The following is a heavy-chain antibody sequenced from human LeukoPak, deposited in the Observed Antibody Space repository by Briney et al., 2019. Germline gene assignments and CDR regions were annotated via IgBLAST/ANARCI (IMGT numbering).Heavy chain of an antibody. CDR1: GYSLNSAYY. CDR3: ARNMTTIRGGGFDI. CDR2: IYHSRST. J-gene: IGHJ3*02. D-gene: IGHD2-15*01. Sequence: SETLSLTCAVSGYSLNSAYYWGLIRQPPGKGLEGIWSIYHSRSTYYNPSLKSRVSISVDMSKNQISLKLNSVTAADTAVYYCARNMTTIRGGGFDICGQGTMVTVSS. V-gene: IGHV4-38-2*01.